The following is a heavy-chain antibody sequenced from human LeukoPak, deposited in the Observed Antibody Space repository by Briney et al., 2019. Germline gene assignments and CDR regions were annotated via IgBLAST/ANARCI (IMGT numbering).Heavy chain of an antibody. CDR1: GFTFSNYW. Sequence: GGSLRLSCAASGFTFSNYWMSWVRQAPGKGLEWVANIKQHGSEIYYVDSVKGRFTISRDDAKNSLYLQMNSLRAEDTAVYYCAREMSYGDNFDYWGQGTLVTVSS. V-gene: IGHV3-7*01. D-gene: IGHD5-18*01. J-gene: IGHJ4*02. CDR2: IKQHGSEI. CDR3: AREMSYGDNFDY.